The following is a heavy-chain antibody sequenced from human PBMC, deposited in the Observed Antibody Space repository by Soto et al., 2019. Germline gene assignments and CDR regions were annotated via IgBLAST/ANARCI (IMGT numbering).Heavy chain of an antibody. CDR1: GYTFTGYY. V-gene: IGHV1-2*04. J-gene: IGHJ5*02. CDR3: ARGVQSTKLVDTAMVSRMNWFDP. CDR2: INPNSGGT. Sequence: ASVKVSCKASGYTFTGYYMHWVRQAPGQGLEWMGWINPNSGGTNYAQKFQGWVTMTRDTSISTAYMELGRLGSDDTAVYYCARGVQSTKLVDTAMVSRMNWFDPWGQGTLVTVSS. D-gene: IGHD5-18*01.